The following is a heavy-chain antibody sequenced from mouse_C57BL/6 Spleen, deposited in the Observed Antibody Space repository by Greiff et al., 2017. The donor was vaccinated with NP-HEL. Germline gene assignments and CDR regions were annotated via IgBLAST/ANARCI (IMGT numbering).Heavy chain of an antibody. CDR1: GYTFTDYY. J-gene: IGHJ4*01. D-gene: IGHD2-4*01. V-gene: IGHV1-76*01. CDR2: IYPGSGNT. Sequence: QVQLQQSGAELVRPGASVKLSCKASGYTFTDYYINWVKQRPGQGLEWIARIYPGSGNTYYNEKFKGKATLTAEKSSSTAYMQLSSLTSEDSAVYFCARSDYDYLYAMDYWGQGTSVTVSS. CDR3: ARSDYDYLYAMDY.